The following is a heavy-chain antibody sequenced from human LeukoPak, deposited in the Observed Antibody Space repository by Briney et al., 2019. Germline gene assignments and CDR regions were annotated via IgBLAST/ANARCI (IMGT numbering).Heavy chain of an antibody. CDR1: GFTFSNAW. CDR3: TTDLVVVVPAALDY. J-gene: IGHJ4*02. Sequence: GGSLRLSCAASGFTFSNAWMSWVRQAPGKGLEWVGHIKRKTDGGTTDYTAPVKGRFTISRDDSKNTLYLQMNSLKTEDTAVYYCTTDLVVVVPAALDYWGQGTLVTVSS. D-gene: IGHD2-2*01. V-gene: IGHV3-15*01. CDR2: IKRKTDGGTT.